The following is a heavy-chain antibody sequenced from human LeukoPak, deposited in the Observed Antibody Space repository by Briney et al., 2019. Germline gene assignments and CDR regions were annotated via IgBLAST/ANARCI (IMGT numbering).Heavy chain of an antibody. CDR1: GGSISSYY. V-gene: IGHV4-59*01. Sequence: PSETLSLTCTVSGGSISSYYWSWARQSPGKGLEWIGYIFYSGGTNYNPSLKSRVTISADTSKNQFSLRLRSVTAADTAVYFCARESRGRFDYWGQGALVTVSS. CDR2: IFYSGGT. CDR3: ARESRGRFDY. J-gene: IGHJ4*02.